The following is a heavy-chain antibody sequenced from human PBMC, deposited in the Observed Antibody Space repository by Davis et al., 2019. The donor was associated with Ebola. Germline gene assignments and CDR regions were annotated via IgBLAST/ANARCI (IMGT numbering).Heavy chain of an antibody. CDR1: GYTFTSYG. CDR2: ISAYNGNT. Sequence: ASVTVSCKASGYTFTSYGISWVRQAPGQGLEWMGWISAYNGNTNYAQKLQGRVTMTTDTSTSTAYMELRSLRSDDTAVYYCARVDSGSYYLDAFDIWGQGTMVTVSS. J-gene: IGHJ3*02. D-gene: IGHD1-26*01. CDR3: ARVDSGSYYLDAFDI. V-gene: IGHV1-18*01.